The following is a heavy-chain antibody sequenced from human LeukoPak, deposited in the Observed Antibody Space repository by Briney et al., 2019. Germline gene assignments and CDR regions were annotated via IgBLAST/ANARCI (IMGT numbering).Heavy chain of an antibody. J-gene: IGHJ4*02. CDR3: ASRPASYKGPLDF. Sequence: GGSLRLSCAASGFTFSSYAMHWVRQAPGKGLEWVSIIYDGDRTDYADSVKGRFTISRDISKSTLYLQMNSLGVEDTALYYCASRPASYKGPLDFWGQGTLVTVSS. V-gene: IGHV3-53*01. CDR1: GFTFSSYA. D-gene: IGHD1-1*01. CDR2: IYDGDRT.